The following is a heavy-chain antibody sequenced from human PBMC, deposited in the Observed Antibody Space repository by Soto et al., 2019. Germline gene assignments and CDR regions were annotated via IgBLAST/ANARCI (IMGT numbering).Heavy chain of an antibody. V-gene: IGHV3-48*02. D-gene: IGHD3-10*01. CDR3: ARGVSLGYNSYGMDV. Sequence: PGGSLRLSCVGSEFTFSSHSMNWVRQAPGKGLEWLSYISGGGDTIYNAASVEGRFTISRDNGKNALYLQMNSLRDEDTAVYYCARGVSLGYNSYGMDVWGQGTTVTVYS. CDR2: ISGGGDTI. CDR1: EFTFSSHS. J-gene: IGHJ6*02.